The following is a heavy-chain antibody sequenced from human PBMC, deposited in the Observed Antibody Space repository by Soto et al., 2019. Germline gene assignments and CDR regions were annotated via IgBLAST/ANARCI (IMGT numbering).Heavy chain of an antibody. V-gene: IGHV4-39*01. CDR1: GGSISSSSYY. J-gene: IGHJ4*02. D-gene: IGHD3-10*01. CDR3: ARTPMVRGVITPRILD. CDR2: IYYSGST. Sequence: QLQLQESGPGLVKPSETLSLTCTVSGGSISSSSYYWGWIRQPPGKGLEWIGSIYYSGSTYYNPSLKSRVTISVDTSKNQFSLKLSSVTAADTAVYYCARTPMVRGVITPRILDWGQGTLVTVSS.